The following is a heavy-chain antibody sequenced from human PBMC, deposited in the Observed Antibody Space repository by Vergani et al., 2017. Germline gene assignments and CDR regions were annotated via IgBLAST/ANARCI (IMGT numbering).Heavy chain of an antibody. V-gene: IGHV4-4*07. CDR3: ARVYSSAWGYDY. CDR1: GGSISSNY. CDR2: IHTSGST. J-gene: IGHJ4*02. D-gene: IGHD6-19*01. Sequence: HVQLQESGPGLVKPSETLSLTCTVSGGSISSNYWSWIRQPAGKGLEWIGRIHTSGSTNYNPSLKSRITLSVDTSKNQFSLKLSSVTAADTAVYYCARVYSSAWGYDYWGQGTLVTVSS.